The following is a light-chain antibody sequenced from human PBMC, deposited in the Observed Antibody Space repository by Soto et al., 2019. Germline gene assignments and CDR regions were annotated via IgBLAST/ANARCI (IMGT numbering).Light chain of an antibody. CDR2: AAS. CDR1: QEMSHF. J-gene: IGKJ3*01. V-gene: IGKV1-27*01. Sequence: DIQMTQSPSSLSASVGDRVTITCRANQEMSHFLAWYQQKPGRVPNLLIYAASTLQSGVPSRFSGSRSVTDFTLTISSLQPEDVATYDCHKYNSAPFTFGPGTKVDIK. CDR3: HKYNSAPFT.